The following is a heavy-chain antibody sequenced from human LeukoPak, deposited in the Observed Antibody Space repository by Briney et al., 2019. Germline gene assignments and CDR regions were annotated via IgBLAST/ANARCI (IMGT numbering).Heavy chain of an antibody. Sequence: ASVKVSCKASGYTFTSYDINWVRQATGQGLEWMGWMNPNSGNTGYAQKFQGRVTMTRNTSISTAYMELSSLRSEDTAVYYCARDGSASYYYDSSGYFDYWGQGTLVTVSS. CDR3: ARDGSASYYYDSSGYFDY. D-gene: IGHD3-22*01. V-gene: IGHV1-8*01. J-gene: IGHJ4*02. CDR1: GYTFTSYD. CDR2: MNPNSGNT.